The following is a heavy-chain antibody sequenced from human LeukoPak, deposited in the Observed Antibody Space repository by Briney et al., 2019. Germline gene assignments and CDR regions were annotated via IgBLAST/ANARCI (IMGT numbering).Heavy chain of an antibody. D-gene: IGHD1-1*01. CDR1: GFTSSSYG. Sequence: GRSLRLSCAASGFTSSSYGMHWVRQAPGKGLEWVAVIWYDGSNKYYADSVKGRFTISRDNSKNTLYLQMNSLRAEDTAVYYCARDRVPDNWFDPWGQGTLVTVSS. CDR3: ARDRVPDNWFDP. V-gene: IGHV3-33*01. CDR2: IWYDGSNK. J-gene: IGHJ5*02.